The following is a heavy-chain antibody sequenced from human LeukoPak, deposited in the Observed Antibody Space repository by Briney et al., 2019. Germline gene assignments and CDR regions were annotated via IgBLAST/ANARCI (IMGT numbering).Heavy chain of an antibody. Sequence: SGPTLVKPTQTLTLTCTFSGFSLSTSGVGVGWIRQPPGKALEWLALTYWDDDKRYSPSLKSRLTITKDTSKNQVVLRMTNMDPVDTATYYCAHRQGLTEFDYWGQGTLVSVSS. J-gene: IGHJ4*02. CDR2: TYWDDDK. CDR1: GFSLSTSGVG. V-gene: IGHV2-5*02. CDR3: AHRQGLTEFDY. D-gene: IGHD1-14*01.